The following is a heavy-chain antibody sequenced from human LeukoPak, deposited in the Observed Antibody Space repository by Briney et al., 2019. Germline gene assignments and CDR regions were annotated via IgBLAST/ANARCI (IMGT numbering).Heavy chain of an antibody. J-gene: IGHJ4*02. CDR2: IYNSGTT. CDR3: ARLQRVGNTGYYFDY. D-gene: IGHD3-9*01. V-gene: IGHV4-59*08. CDR1: GGSISSYC. Sequence: SETLSLTCTVSGGSISSYCWSWIRQPPRKELEWIGYIYNSGTTDYNPSLKTRVTISVDTSKNQFSLKLSSVTAADAAVYYCARLQRVGNTGYYFDYWGQGTLVTVSS.